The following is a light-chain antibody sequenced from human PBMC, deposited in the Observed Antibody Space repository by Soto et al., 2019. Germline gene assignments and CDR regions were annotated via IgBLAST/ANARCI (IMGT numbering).Light chain of an antibody. CDR2: AAS. CDR3: QQSYSTPPT. CDR1: QSISSY. J-gene: IGKJ2*01. V-gene: IGKV1-39*01. Sequence: DIQMTPSPSSLSASVGDRVTMTCRASQSISSYLNWYQQKPGKAPKLLIYAASSLQSGVPSRFSGSGSGTDFTLTISSLQPEDFATYHCQQSYSTPPTFGQGTKLEIK.